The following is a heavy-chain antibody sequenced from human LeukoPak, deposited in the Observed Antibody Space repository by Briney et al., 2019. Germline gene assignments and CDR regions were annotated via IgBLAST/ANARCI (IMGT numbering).Heavy chain of an antibody. CDR3: AREFDL. Sequence: PSETLSLTCTVSGGSISSGNYYWNWIRQPAGKGLEWIGLIYTSGSTYYNPPLKSRLTISLDTSKNQFSLKLGSVTAADTAVYYCAREFDLWGRGTLVTVSS. CDR1: GGSISSGNYY. J-gene: IGHJ2*01. V-gene: IGHV4-61*02. CDR2: IYTSGST.